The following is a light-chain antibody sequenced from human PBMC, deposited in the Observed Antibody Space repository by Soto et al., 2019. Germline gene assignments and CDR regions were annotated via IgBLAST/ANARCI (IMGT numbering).Light chain of an antibody. J-gene: IGKJ4*01. V-gene: IGKV3-15*01. Sequence: EIVLTQSPGTLSLSPGERSTLSGLASPRVSSSYLAWYQQKPGQAPRLLIYAAYTRANGVTARFSGSGSGTEFTITISDLQSEDFAVYFCQRYDIWPLTVGGGTKVEIK. CDR3: QRYDIWPLT. CDR2: AAY. CDR1: PRVSSSY.